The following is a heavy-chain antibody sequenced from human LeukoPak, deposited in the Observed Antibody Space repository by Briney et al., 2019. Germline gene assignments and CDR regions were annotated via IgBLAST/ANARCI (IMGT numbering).Heavy chain of an antibody. J-gene: IGHJ4*02. CDR2: IFYSGTT. Sequence: SETLSLTCTVSGGSISSYYWSWIRQPPGKGLGWIGFIFYSGTTNYNPSLKSRVTISVDTSKNQFSLKLSSVTAADTAVYYCARSDGYGDYGGFDYWGQGTLVTVSS. D-gene: IGHD4-17*01. V-gene: IGHV4-59*01. CDR3: ARSDGYGDYGGFDY. CDR1: GGSISSYY.